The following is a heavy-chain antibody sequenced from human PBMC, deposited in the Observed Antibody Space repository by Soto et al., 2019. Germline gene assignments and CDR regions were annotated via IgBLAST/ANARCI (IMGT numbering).Heavy chain of an antibody. CDR2: IIPIFKTA. CDR3: ARVSIPGIYGEDV. D-gene: IGHD2-2*01. Sequence: QQQLVQSGAEVKKPGSSVNVSCKASGGTFGNYAISWVRQAPGQGLEWMGKIIPIFKTANYAQKFQGRITITADRSPRTDIAYMERSSLRSEDTALYDCARVSIPGIYGEDVGGQGTTVTVS. J-gene: IGHJ6*02. CDR1: GGTFGNYA. V-gene: IGHV1-69*06.